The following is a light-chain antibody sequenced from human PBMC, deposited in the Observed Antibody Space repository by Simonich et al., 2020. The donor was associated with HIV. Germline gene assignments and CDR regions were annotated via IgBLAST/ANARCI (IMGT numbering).Light chain of an antibody. CDR3: QQSYDIPIT. CDR2: AAS. Sequence: DIQMTQSPSSLSASVGDRVTIPCRASQSISSYLNWYQKKPGKAPKLLIYAASSLQSGVPSRFSGSGSGTDFTLTISSLQPEDFATYHCQQSYDIPITFGQGTRLEIK. CDR1: QSISSY. J-gene: IGKJ5*01. V-gene: IGKV1-39*01.